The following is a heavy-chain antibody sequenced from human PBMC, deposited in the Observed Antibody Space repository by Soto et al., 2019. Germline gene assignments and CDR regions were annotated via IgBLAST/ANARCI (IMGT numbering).Heavy chain of an antibody. V-gene: IGHV1-69*13. D-gene: IGHD3-3*01. CDR1: GGTFSSYA. J-gene: IGHJ6*02. CDR3: ARDRITIFGVVISRPYYYGMDV. CDR2: IIPIFGTA. Sequence: VKVSCKASGGTFSSYAISWVRQAPGQGLEWMGGIIPIFGTANYAQKFQGRVTITADESTSTAYMELSSLRSEDTAVYYCARDRITIFGVVISRPYYYGMDVWGQGTTVTVS.